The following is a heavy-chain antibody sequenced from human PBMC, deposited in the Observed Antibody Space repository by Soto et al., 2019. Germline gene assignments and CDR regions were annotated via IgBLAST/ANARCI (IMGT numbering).Heavy chain of an antibody. D-gene: IGHD4-17*01. CDR3: AGERDYGDYVVGMDV. CDR1: GGSISSGGYY. CDR2: IYYSGST. J-gene: IGHJ6*02. V-gene: IGHV4-31*01. Sequence: PSETLSLTCTVSGGSISSGGYYWSWLRQHPGKGLECIGYIYYSGSTYYNPSLRSLVTISVDTSKHQFSLKLSSVTAADTAVYYCAGERDYGDYVVGMDVWGQGTTVTVSS.